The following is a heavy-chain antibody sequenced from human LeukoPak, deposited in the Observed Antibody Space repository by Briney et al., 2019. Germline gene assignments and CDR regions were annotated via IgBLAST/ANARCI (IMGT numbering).Heavy chain of an antibody. D-gene: IGHD6-19*01. Sequence: GGSLRLSYAASGFTFSSYAMSWVRQAPGKGLEWVSAISGSGGSTYYADSVKGRFTISRDNSKNTLYLQMNSLRAEDTAVYYCAKDVGSGWSEYFQHWGQGTLVTVSS. CDR3: AKDVGSGWSEYFQH. J-gene: IGHJ1*01. CDR1: GFTFSSYA. CDR2: ISGSGGST. V-gene: IGHV3-23*01.